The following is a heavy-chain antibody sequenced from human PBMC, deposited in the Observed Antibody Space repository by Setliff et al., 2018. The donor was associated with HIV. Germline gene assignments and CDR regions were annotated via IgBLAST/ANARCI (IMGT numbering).Heavy chain of an antibody. V-gene: IGHV4-59*11. CDR1: GGSISSHY. D-gene: IGHD3-10*01. CDR3: ARGRGVIKEKPFDY. J-gene: IGHJ4*01. Sequence: PSETLSLTCSVSGGSISSHYWSWIRQPPLKGLEWIGYIDYSGSTNYNPSLKSRVTISVDTSKNQFSLRLSSVTAADTAVYYCARGRGVIKEKPFDYWGHGTLVTVSS. CDR2: IDYSGST.